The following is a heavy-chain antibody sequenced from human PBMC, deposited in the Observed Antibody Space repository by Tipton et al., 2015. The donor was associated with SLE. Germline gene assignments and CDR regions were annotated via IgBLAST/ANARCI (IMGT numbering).Heavy chain of an antibody. CDR3: ARQNDYGPHY. V-gene: IGHV4-61*01. D-gene: IGHD4-17*01. Sequence: TLSLTCTVSGGSVSSGSYYWSWIRQPPGKGLEWIGYIYYSGSTNYNPSLKSRVTISVDTSKNQFSLKLSSVTAAGTAVYYCARQNDYGPHYWGQGTLVTVSS. J-gene: IGHJ4*02. CDR2: IYYSGST. CDR1: GGSVSSGSYY.